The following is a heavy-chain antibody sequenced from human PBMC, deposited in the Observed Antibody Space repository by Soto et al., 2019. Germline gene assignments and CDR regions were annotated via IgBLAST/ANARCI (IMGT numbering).Heavy chain of an antibody. Sequence: GGSLRLSCTASGFTFGDYAMSCVRQAPGKGLEWVGFIRSKAYVGTTEYAASVKGRFTISRDDSKSIAYLQMNSLKTEDTAVYYCTRDRDSIAVAGYFDYWGQGTLVTVSS. CDR3: TRDRDSIAVAGYFDY. CDR2: IRSKAYVGTT. J-gene: IGHJ4*02. CDR1: GFTFGDYA. V-gene: IGHV3-49*04. D-gene: IGHD6-19*01.